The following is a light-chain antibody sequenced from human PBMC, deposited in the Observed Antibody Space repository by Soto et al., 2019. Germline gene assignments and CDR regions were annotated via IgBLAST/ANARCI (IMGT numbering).Light chain of an antibody. CDR1: QSVSRF. CDR3: QQRFTWPLT. Sequence: ETVLPQSPATLSLSPGDSATLSCRASQSVSRFFAWYQQKPGQAPRLLFYRVSNRATGVPPRFSASGSGTDFTLSISSLEPEDFAVYYCQQRFTWPLTFGGANKGELK. J-gene: IGKJ4*01. CDR2: RVS. V-gene: IGKV3-11*01.